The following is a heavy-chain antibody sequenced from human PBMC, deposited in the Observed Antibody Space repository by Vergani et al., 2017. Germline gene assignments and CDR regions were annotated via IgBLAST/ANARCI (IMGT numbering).Heavy chain of an antibody. CDR1: GFTFSSYW. CDR2: IKQDGSEK. Sequence: EVQLVESGGGLVQPGGSLRLSCAASGFTFSSYWMSWVRQAPGKGLEWVANIKQDGSEKYYVDSGKGRFTISRDNAKNSLYLRMNSLRAEDTAVYYCARDRYYYGMDVWGQGTTVTVSS. J-gene: IGHJ6*02. V-gene: IGHV3-7*01. CDR3: ARDRYYYGMDV.